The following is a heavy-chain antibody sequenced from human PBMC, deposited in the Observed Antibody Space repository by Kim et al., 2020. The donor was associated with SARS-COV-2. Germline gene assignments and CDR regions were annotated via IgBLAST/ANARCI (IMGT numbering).Heavy chain of an antibody. J-gene: IGHJ4*02. V-gene: IGHV3-48*02. CDR2: ISSSSSTI. CDR3: ARETGEYGDYAPFDY. D-gene: IGHD4-17*01. Sequence: GGSLRLSCAASGFTFSSYSMNWVRQAPGKGLEWVSYISSSSSTIYYADSVKGRFTISRDNAKNSLYLQMNSLRDEDTAVYYCARETGEYGDYAPFDYWGQGTLVTVSS. CDR1: GFTFSSYS.